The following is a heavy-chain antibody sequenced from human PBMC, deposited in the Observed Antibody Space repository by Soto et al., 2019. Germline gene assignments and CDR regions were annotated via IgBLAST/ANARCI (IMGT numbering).Heavy chain of an antibody. J-gene: IGHJ4*02. CDR2: ISGSGGST. D-gene: IGHD1-7*01. CDR3: AKLGILWLELCYFDY. Sequence: GGSLRLSCAASGFTFSSYAMSWVRQAPGKGLEWVSAISGSGGSTYYADSVKGRFTISRDNSKNTLYLQMNSLRAEDTAVYYCAKLGILWLELCYFDYWGQGTLVTVSS. CDR1: GFTFSSYA. V-gene: IGHV3-23*01.